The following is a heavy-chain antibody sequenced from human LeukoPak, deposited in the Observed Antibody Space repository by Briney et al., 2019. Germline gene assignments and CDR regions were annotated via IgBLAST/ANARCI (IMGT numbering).Heavy chain of an antibody. CDR1: GFSVSNYY. D-gene: IGHD2-21*02. J-gene: IGHJ4*02. V-gene: IGHV3-66*01. CDR2: MYTGGGR. Sequence: GGSLRLSCAASGFSVSNYYMSWVRRPPGKGLEWVSVMYTGGGRYYGDSVKGRFTISRDNSKNTVFLQMNSLRVEDTALYYCTRGQSYCGADCYSDWGQGTLVTVSS. CDR3: TRGQSYCGADCYSD.